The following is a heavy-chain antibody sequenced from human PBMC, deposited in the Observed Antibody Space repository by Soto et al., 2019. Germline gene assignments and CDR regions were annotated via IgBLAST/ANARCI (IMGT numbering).Heavy chain of an antibody. V-gene: IGHV1-69*06. CDR2: IIPIPGTA. Sequence: QVQLVQSGAEVKKPGSSVKVSCKASGGTFGSYAISWVRQAPGQGLEWMGGIIPIPGTANYAQKFQGRVTIAADKYTSTAYMELSSLRSEDTAVYYCARSQGSSTSLEIYYYYYYGMDVWGQGTTVTVSS. CDR3: ARSQGSSTSLEIYYYYYYGMDV. D-gene: IGHD2-2*01. CDR1: GGTFGSYA. J-gene: IGHJ6*01.